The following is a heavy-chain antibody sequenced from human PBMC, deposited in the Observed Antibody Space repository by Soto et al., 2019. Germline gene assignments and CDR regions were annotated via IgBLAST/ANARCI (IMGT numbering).Heavy chain of an antibody. V-gene: IGHV4-30-4*01. CDR1: GGSISSGDYY. Sequence: SETLSLTCTVSGGSISSGDYYWSWIRQPPGKGLEWIGYIYYSGSTYYNPSLKSRVTISVDTSKNQFSLKLSSVTAADTAVYYCATRITMVRGVITKSLPRPDAFDIRAQRTTVTVSS. CDR2: IYYSGST. CDR3: ATRITMVRGVITKSLPRPDAFDI. J-gene: IGHJ3*02. D-gene: IGHD3-10*01.